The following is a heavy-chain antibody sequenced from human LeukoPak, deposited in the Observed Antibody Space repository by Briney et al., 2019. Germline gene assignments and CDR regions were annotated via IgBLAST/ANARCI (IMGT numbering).Heavy chain of an antibody. CDR2: INHSGST. Sequence: PSETLSLTCAVYGGSFSGYYWSWIRQPPGKGLEWIGEINHSGSTNYNPSLKSRVTISVDTSKNQFSLKLSSVTAADTAVYYCARSPRKTYYYGSGSFLDYWGQGTLVTVSP. CDR1: GGSFSGYY. J-gene: IGHJ4*02. D-gene: IGHD3-10*01. CDR3: ARSPRKTYYYGSGSFLDY. V-gene: IGHV4-34*01.